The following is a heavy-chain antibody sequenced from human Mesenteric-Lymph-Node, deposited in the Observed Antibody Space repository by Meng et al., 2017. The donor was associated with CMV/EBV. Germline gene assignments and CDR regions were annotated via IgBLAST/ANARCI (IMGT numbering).Heavy chain of an antibody. CDR3: ARIEGGIAMVTD. CDR1: GYTFTGTH. J-gene: IGHJ4*02. Sequence: ASVKVSCKASGYTFTGTHIHWVRQAPGQGLEWMGWINPNSGDANYAQKFQGRVTMTRDTSISTAYMELARLTPDDTAIYYCARIEGGIAMVTDWGQGTPVTVSS. V-gene: IGHV1-2*02. CDR2: INPNSGDA. D-gene: IGHD3-10*01.